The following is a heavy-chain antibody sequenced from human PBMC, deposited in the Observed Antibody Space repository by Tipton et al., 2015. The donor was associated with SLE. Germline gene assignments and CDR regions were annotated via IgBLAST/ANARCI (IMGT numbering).Heavy chain of an antibody. D-gene: IGHD4-23*01. Sequence: TLSLTCAVSGYSIDSNNWWAWIRQPPGKGLEWIGYISYSGSTSYYPSLKSRVTISLHTSKNQFSLRLSSVTAADTAVYFCARDLDGGNSGPFFDFWGQGTLVTVSS. J-gene: IGHJ4*02. V-gene: IGHV4-28*03. CDR1: GYSIDSNNW. CDR3: ARDLDGGNSGPFFDF. CDR2: ISYSGST.